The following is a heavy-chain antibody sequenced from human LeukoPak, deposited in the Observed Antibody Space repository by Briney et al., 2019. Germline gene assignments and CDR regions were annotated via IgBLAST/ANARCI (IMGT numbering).Heavy chain of an antibody. CDR2: INACNGNT. CDR3: ARAPAELVFDY. Sequence: ASVKVSCKASGYTFTSYAMHWVRQAPGQRLEWMGWINACNGNTKYSQKFQGRVTITRDTSASTAYMELSSLRSEDTAVYYCARAPAELVFDYWGQGTLVTVSS. V-gene: IGHV1-3*01. D-gene: IGHD3-10*01. J-gene: IGHJ4*02. CDR1: GYTFTSYA.